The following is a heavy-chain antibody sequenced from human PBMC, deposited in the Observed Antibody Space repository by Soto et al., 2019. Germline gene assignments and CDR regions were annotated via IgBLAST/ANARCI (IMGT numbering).Heavy chain of an antibody. J-gene: IGHJ4*02. CDR1: GYTFTSYA. CDR3: ARGPGGPDGPGDY. D-gene: IGHD2-15*01. V-gene: IGHV1-3*01. CDR2: INAGNGNT. Sequence: QVQLVQSGAEVKKPGASVKVSCKASGYTFTSYAMHWVRQAPGQRLEWMGWINAGNGNTKYSQNFQGRVTITRDTSASTAYMELRSLRSEDTAVYYCARGPGGPDGPGDYWGQGALVTVSS.